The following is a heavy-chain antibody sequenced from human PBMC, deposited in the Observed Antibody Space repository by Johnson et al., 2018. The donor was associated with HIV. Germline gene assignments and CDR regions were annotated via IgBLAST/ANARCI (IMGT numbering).Heavy chain of an antibody. J-gene: IGHJ3*02. D-gene: IGHD1-14*01. CDR1: GFTFSSYA. CDR3: VLLALPRAGYPEALDI. Sequence: QMLLVESGGGVVQPGRSLRLSCAASGFTFSSYAMHWVRQAPGKGLEWVAVISYDGSNKYYAESVKGRFTISRDNSKNTLYLQLNSLRTEDTAVYSCVLLALPRAGYPEALDIWGQGTMVTVSS. V-gene: IGHV3-30-3*01. CDR2: ISYDGSNK.